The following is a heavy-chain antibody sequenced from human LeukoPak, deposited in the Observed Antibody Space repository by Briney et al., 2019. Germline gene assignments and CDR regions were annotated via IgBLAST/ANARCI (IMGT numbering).Heavy chain of an antibody. CDR2: ISSRGSTI. CDR3: ARESDGDYVDY. J-gene: IGHJ4*02. D-gene: IGHD4-17*01. CDR1: RFTFSDYY. Sequence: GGSLRLSCAASRFTFSDYYMSWIRQASGKGLEWVSYISSRGSTIYYADSVKGRFTISRDNAKNSLYLQMNSLRAEDTAVYYCARESDGDYVDYWGQGTLVTVSS. V-gene: IGHV3-11*04.